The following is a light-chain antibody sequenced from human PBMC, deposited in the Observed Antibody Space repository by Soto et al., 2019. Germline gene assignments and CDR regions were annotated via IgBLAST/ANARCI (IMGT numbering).Light chain of an antibody. CDR1: QSLFHSVGHNY. Sequence: DIVMTQSPLSLPVTPGEPASISCRSSQSLFHSVGHNYLDWYVQKPGQSPQLLIYLGSNRASGVPDRFSGSGSGRDFTLNISRVEADDVGVYYWMQGLEGPTCVQGTKVEI. J-gene: IGKJ1*01. V-gene: IGKV2-28*01. CDR2: LGS. CDR3: MQGLEGPT.